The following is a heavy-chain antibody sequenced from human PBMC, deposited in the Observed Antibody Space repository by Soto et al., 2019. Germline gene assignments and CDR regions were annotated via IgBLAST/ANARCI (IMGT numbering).Heavy chain of an antibody. CDR1: GFSLTTSGVG. J-gene: IGHJ4*02. D-gene: IGHD3-3*01. Sequence: QITLNESGPTQVKPRQTLTLTCTFSGFSLTTSGVGVGWIRQSPGKAPEWLALIYWDDDKRYSPSLKRRLTITKDTSKNQVVLTMADLDPADTATYYCAHRVLRTVFGLVTTTAIYSDFWGQGTPVAVSS. CDR3: AHRVLRTVFGLVTTTAIYSDF. V-gene: IGHV2-5*02. CDR2: IYWDDDK.